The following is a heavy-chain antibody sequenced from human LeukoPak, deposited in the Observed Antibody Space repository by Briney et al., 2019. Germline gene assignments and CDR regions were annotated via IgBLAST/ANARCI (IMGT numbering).Heavy chain of an antibody. CDR3: ARSVAPKYYYDSSGHPDY. Sequence: SETLSLTCTVSGGSISSGGYSWSWIRQHPGKGLEWIGYIYYSGSTYYNPSLKSRVTISVDTSKNQFSLKLSSVTAADTAVYYCARSVAPKYYYDSSGHPDYWGQGTLVTVSS. J-gene: IGHJ4*02. CDR2: IYYSGST. V-gene: IGHV4-31*03. CDR1: GGSISSGGYS. D-gene: IGHD3-22*01.